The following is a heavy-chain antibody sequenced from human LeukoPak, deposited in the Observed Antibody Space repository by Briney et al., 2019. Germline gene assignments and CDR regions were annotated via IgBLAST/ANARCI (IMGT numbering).Heavy chain of an antibody. CDR1: GFTFSNYA. CDR3: AKWGDYDVLTGYYVSGY. V-gene: IGHV3-23*01. Sequence: GGSLRLSCAASGFTFSNYAMSWVRQAPGKGLEWVSAITGGSSGIYYADSMKSRFTISRDNSKNTLYLQINSRRAEDTAVYYCAKWGDYDVLTGYYVSGYWGKGVLVSVS. D-gene: IGHD3-9*01. CDR2: ITGGSSGI. J-gene: IGHJ4*02.